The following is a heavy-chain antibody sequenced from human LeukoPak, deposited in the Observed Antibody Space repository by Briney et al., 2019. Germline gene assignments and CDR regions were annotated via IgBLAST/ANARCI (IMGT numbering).Heavy chain of an antibody. V-gene: IGHV1-69*04. CDR3: ATTKLRFLEWLFDY. CDR2: IIPILGIA. Sequence: ASVKVSCKASGGTFSSYAISWVRQAPGQGLEWMGRIIPILGIANYAQKFQGRVTITADKSTSTAYMELSSLRSEDTAVYYCATTKLRFLEWLFDYSGQGTLVTVSS. D-gene: IGHD3-3*01. J-gene: IGHJ4*02. CDR1: GGTFSSYA.